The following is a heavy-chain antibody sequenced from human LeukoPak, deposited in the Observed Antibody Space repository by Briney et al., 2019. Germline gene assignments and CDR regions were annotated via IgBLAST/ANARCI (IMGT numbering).Heavy chain of an antibody. CDR3: ASGGGSLDWFDP. J-gene: IGHJ5*02. D-gene: IGHD1-26*01. CDR2: IYYSGST. Sequence: SETLSLTCTVSGGYISSYYWSWIRQPPGKGLEWIGYIYYSGSTNYNPSLKSRVTISVDTSKNQFSPKLSSVTAADTAVYYCASGGGSLDWFDPWGQGTLVTVSS. CDR1: GGYISSYY. V-gene: IGHV4-59*08.